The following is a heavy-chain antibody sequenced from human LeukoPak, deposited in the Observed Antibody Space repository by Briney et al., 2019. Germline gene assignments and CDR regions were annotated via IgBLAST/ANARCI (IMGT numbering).Heavy chain of an antibody. CDR3: ARAANWHDDDWFDP. V-gene: IGHV1-8*01. J-gene: IGHJ5*02. CDR1: GYTFTSYY. Sequence: ASVKVSCKASGYTFTSYYINWVRQAPGQGPEWMGWTNPNSGNTDYAQRFQGRVTMTRNTSISTAYMELSSLRSEDTAVYYCARAANWHDDDWFDPWGQGTLVTVSS. D-gene: IGHD1-1*01. CDR2: TNPNSGNT.